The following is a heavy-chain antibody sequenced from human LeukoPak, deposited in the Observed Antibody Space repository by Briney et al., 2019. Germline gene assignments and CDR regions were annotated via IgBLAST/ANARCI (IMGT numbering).Heavy chain of an antibody. CDR1: GGSISSSSYY. J-gene: IGHJ4*02. D-gene: IGHD3-9*01. Sequence: PETLSLTCTVSGGSISSSSYYWGWIRQPPGKGLEWIGSIYYSGSTYYNPSLKSRVTISVDTSKNQFSLKLSSVTAADTAVYYCARQYYDILTGSRGPGDYWGQGTLVTVSS. CDR3: ARQYYDILTGSRGPGDY. CDR2: IYYSGST. V-gene: IGHV4-39*01.